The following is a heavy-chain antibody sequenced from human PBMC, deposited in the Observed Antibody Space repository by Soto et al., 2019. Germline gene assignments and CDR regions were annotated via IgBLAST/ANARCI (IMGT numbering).Heavy chain of an antibody. CDR2: INAGNGNT. CDR1: GYTFTSYA. Sequence: ASVKVSCKASGYTFTSYAMHWVRQAPGQRLEWMGWINAGNGNTKYSQKFQGRVTITRDTSASTAYMELSSLRSEDTAVYYCASHHDYGDSRGSFDYWGQGTLVTVSS. J-gene: IGHJ4*02. D-gene: IGHD4-17*01. V-gene: IGHV1-3*01. CDR3: ASHHDYGDSRGSFDY.